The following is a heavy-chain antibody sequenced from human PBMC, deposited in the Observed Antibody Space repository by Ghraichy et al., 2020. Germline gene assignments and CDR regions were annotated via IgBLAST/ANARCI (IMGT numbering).Heavy chain of an antibody. CDR2: IYREGYS. V-gene: IGHV3-53*01. Sequence: GGSLRLSCATSGFTVSSNYMSWVRQAPGKGLEWVSVIYREGYSYYADSVKGRFTISRDNSKNTLYLQMNSLRVEDTALYYCAKHPDAFTFWGQGTMVTVSS. CDR1: GFTVSSNY. CDR3: AKHPDAFTF. J-gene: IGHJ3*01.